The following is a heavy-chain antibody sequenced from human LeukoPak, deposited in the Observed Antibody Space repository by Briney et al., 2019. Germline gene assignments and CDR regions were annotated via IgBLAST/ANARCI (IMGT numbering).Heavy chain of an antibody. V-gene: IGHV3-7*01. Sequence: GGALRLSCAASGCTLSGYLLNWLRQAPGKGLEGVANINQDGSERYYVDSVKDRFTTSTDTDRKSLSLDMDSVRVEVSAVYYCGRVGDVRTGMTGYFDSWGHGTLVTVSS. CDR1: GCTLSGYL. D-gene: IGHD1-1*01. J-gene: IGHJ4*01. CDR2: INQDGSER. CDR3: GRVGDVRTGMTGYFDS.